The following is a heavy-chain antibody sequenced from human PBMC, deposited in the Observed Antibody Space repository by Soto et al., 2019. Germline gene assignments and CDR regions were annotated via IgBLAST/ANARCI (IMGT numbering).Heavy chain of an antibody. V-gene: IGHV3-23*01. D-gene: IGHD3-3*01. CDR2: ISGSGTNI. J-gene: IGHJ4*02. CDR1: GFTFSSYA. Sequence: EVQLLESGGGFAQPGGSLRLSCAASGFTFSSYAMHWVRQAPGRGLEWVSTISGSGTNIYYADSVQGRFTISRDNSQNTIFLQITSLRVDDAATYYCAKDGFGGASDYWGQGTHVTVSS. CDR3: AKDGFGGASDY.